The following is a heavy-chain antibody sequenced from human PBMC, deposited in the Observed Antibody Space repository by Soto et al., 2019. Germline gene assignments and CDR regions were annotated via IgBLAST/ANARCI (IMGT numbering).Heavy chain of an antibody. CDR1: GGSVSSGGYY. V-gene: IGHV4-61*08. D-gene: IGHD2-2*01. J-gene: IGHJ5*02. CDR3: ARGGYQLPHPTWFDP. Sequence: QVQLQESGPGLVKPSETLSLTCTVSGGSVSSGGYYWSWIRQPPGKGLEWIGYIYYSGSTNYNPSCKSRLRISVATSTHLFSLKLSSVTAADTAVYYCARGGYQLPHPTWFDPWGQGPLVTVSS. CDR2: IYYSGST.